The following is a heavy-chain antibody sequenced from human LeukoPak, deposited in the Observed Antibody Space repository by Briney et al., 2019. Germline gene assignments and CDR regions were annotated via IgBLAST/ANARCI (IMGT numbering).Heavy chain of an antibody. D-gene: IGHD4-11*01. V-gene: IGHV4-39*07. Sequence: NPSETLSLTCTVSGGSISSSSYYWGWIRQPPGKGLEWIGSIYYSGSTYYNPSLKSRVTISVDTSKNQFSLKLSSVTAADTAVYYCARDSPHGSTALDYWGQGTLVTVSS. CDR3: ARDSPHGSTALDY. CDR2: IYYSGST. J-gene: IGHJ4*02. CDR1: GGSISSSSYY.